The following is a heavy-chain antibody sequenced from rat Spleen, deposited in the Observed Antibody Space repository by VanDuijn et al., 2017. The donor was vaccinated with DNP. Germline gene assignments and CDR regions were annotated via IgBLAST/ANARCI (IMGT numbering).Heavy chain of an antibody. J-gene: IGHJ2*01. Sequence: EVQLVESGGGLVQPGRSLKLSCAASGFTFSDYNMAWVRQAPKKGLEWVASISYDGRGTYIYYADTVKGRFTISRENAKNTLTLQMTSLRSEDTALYYCTTHIFRVYWGQGVMITVSS. V-gene: IGHV5-7*01. CDR3: TTHIFRVY. D-gene: IGHD4-3*01. CDR1: GFTFSDYN. CDR2: ISYDGRGT.